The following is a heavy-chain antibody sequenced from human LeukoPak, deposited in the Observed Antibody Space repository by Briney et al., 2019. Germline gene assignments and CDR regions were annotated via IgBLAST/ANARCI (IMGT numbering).Heavy chain of an antibody. CDR2: MNPNSGNT. CDR3: ARGRPVYSNFWSGYWGSYYYYYRDV. V-gene: IGHV1-8*01. Sequence: ASVKVSCKASGYTFTSYDINWVRQATGQGLEWMGWMNPNSGNTGYAQKFQGRVTMTRNTSISTAYMELSSLRSEDTAVYYCARGRPVYSNFWSGYWGSYYYYYRDVGGKGTPVTVSS. J-gene: IGHJ6*03. D-gene: IGHD3-3*01. CDR1: GYTFTSYD.